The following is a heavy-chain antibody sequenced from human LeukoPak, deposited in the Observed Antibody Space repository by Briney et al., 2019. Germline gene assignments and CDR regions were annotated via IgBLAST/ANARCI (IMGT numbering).Heavy chain of an antibody. D-gene: IGHD3-3*01. CDR2: MYSGGST. V-gene: IGHV3-53*01. J-gene: IGHJ4*02. CDR3: ARGDFWSGYPIDY. CDR1: GFTVSSNY. Sequence: TGGSLRLSCAASGFTVSSNYMSWVRQAPGKGLEWVSVMYSGGSTYYADSVKGRFTISRDNSKNTLYLQMNRLRAEDTAVYYCARGDFWSGYPIDYWGQGTLVTVSS.